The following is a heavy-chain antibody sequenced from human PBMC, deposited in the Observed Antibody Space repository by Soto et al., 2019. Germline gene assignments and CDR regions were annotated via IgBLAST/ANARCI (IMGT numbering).Heavy chain of an antibody. D-gene: IGHD2-8*01. Sequence: EVQLVESGGGLVQPGGSLRLSCAASGFTFSNDWMHWVRQGPGKGLVWLSRINMDGTNSNYADSVKGRFAISRDNAKNTLYLQMDSLRVEDTAVHFCARGPRGVYGNDYWGQGALVTVSS. J-gene: IGHJ4*02. CDR2: INMDGTNS. CDR3: ARGPRGVYGNDY. CDR1: GFTFSNDW. V-gene: IGHV3-74*01.